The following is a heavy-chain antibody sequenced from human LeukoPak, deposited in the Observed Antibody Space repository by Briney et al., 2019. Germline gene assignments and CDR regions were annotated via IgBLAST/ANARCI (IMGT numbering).Heavy chain of an antibody. Sequence: GGSLRLFCAASAFTFTNYDFHWVRQAPGKGLEWVAFIRHDWSDKYYADSVKGRFTISRDNSKNTLYLQMSSLSAEVTAVYYCAKGDYRGQGTLVTVSS. CDR3: AKGDY. J-gene: IGHJ4*02. CDR1: AFTFTNYD. V-gene: IGHV3-30*02. CDR2: IRHDWSDK.